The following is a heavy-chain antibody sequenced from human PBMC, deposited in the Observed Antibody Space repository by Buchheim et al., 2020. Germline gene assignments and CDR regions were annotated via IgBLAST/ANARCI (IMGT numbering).Heavy chain of an antibody. CDR2: IWYDGHNK. Sequence: QVQLVESGGGVVQPGRSLGLSCAASGFTFSSYGMYWIRQAPGKGLEWVAVIWYDGHNKQYAESMKGRFTISRDNSKNTLYLQMNSLRAEDTAVYYCAKDGGDGYYDSSGYFTYYYYMDVWGKGTT. D-gene: IGHD3-22*01. V-gene: IGHV3-33*06. CDR1: GFTFSSYG. CDR3: AKDGGDGYYDSSGYFTYYYYMDV. J-gene: IGHJ6*03.